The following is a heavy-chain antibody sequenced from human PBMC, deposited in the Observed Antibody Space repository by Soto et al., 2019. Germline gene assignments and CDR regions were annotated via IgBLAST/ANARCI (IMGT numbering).Heavy chain of an antibody. CDR2: MYCGGAI. J-gene: IGHJ5*02. V-gene: IGHV3-53*01. Sequence: ASLRLSCAASGLTRSRSHRSWVHQTAGQGLTWSCRMYCGGAIYDSESVKGRFTISRDNSKNTVYLQMNSLRVEDTAVYYCARDRALSGGSRRSGGWVDPWGQGTLGTVSA. CDR3: ARDRALSGGSRRSGGWVDP. CDR1: GLTRSRSH. D-gene: IGHD6-19*01.